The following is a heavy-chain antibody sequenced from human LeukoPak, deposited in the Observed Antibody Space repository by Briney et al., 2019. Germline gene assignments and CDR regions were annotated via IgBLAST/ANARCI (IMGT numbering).Heavy chain of an antibody. CDR3: AKGYSSGWTPFDY. D-gene: IGHD6-19*01. J-gene: IGHJ4*02. CDR2: IGASGEIE. V-gene: IGHV3-23*01. Sequence: GGSLTLSCEASGLILRGHAMSWVRQAPGKGLEWVSGIGASGEIERYADSVKGRFTISRDNFRNTVYLEMRSLRPEDTAVYYCAKGYSSGWTPFDYWGQGTQVTVSS. CDR1: GLILRGHA.